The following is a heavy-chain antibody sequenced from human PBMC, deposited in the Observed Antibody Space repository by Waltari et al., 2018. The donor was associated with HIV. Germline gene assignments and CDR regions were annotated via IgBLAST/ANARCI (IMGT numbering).Heavy chain of an antibody. CDR1: GGSFNSPDFY. Sequence: QLYESGPGLVQPSETLSVTCTVSGGSFNSPDFYWAWIRQSPGKNLEWIRHISYSGNAPLNSFFQSRLTRSVDKSKNQFSLKMDSRTAADTAVFFCARVSFDTRGSYTSFYFDSWGEGTLVTVSP. V-gene: IGHV4-30-4*08. CDR2: ISYSGNA. CDR3: ARVSFDTRGSYTSFYFDS. D-gene: IGHD3-9*01. J-gene: IGHJ4*01.